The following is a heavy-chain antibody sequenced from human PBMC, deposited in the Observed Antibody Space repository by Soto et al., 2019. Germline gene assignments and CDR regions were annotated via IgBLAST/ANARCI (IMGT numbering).Heavy chain of an antibody. CDR3: ARSYSNYLFYYCMDV. Sequence: SVKVSCKASGGTFSSYAISWVRQAPGQGLEWMGGIIPIFGTANYAQKFQGRVTITADESTSTAYMELSSLRSEDTAVYYCARSYSNYLFYYCMDVWGQGTTVTVSS. CDR1: GGTFSSYA. D-gene: IGHD4-4*01. V-gene: IGHV1-69*13. J-gene: IGHJ6*02. CDR2: IIPIFGTA.